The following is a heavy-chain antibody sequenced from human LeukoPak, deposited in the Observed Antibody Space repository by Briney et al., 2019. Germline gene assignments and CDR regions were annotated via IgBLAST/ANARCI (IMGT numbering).Heavy chain of an antibody. J-gene: IGHJ4*02. Sequence: GGSLRLSCAASGFTFSSYSMNWVRQAPGKGLEWVSSISSSSSYIYYADSVKGRSTISRDNAKNSLYLQMNSLRAEDTAVYYWARTADFWSGPFSDYWGQGTLVTVSS. CDR3: ARTADFWSGPFSDY. CDR1: GFTFSSYS. V-gene: IGHV3-21*01. D-gene: IGHD3-3*01. CDR2: ISSSSSYI.